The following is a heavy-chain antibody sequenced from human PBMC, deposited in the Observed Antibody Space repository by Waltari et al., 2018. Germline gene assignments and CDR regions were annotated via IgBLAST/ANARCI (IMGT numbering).Heavy chain of an antibody. CDR1: GGSISSSSYY. V-gene: IGHV4-39*02. Sequence: QLQLQESGPGLVKPSETLSLTCTVSGGSISSSSYYWGWIRQPPGKGLEWIGSIYYSGSTYYNPSLKSRVTISVDTSKNQFSLKLSSVTAADTAVYYCARDGQSTSAYYGIHLWGQGTLVTVSS. CDR2: IYYSGST. CDR3: ARDGQSTSAYYGIHL. D-gene: IGHD3-3*01. J-gene: IGHJ1*01.